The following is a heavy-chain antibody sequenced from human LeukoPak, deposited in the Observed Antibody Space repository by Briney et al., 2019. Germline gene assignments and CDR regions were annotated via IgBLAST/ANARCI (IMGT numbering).Heavy chain of an antibody. CDR1: GYTFTPYA. CDR3: ARDPSNTSGRYIYFDS. D-gene: IGHD6-19*01. J-gene: IGHJ4*02. CDR2: ISTYNGNT. Sequence: GASVTVSCTSSGYTFTPYAISWVRQAPGQGLEWMGWISTYNGNTNYAQNLQGRVTMTRDTSTSTAYMELRSLRSDDTAVYYCARDPSNTSGRYIYFDSWSQGTLVTVSS. V-gene: IGHV1-18*04.